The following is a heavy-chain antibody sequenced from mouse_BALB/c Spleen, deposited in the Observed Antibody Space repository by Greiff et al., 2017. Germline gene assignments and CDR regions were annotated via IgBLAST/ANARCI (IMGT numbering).Heavy chain of an antibody. J-gene: IGHJ4*01. CDR3: ARGPYRYDDGGYAMDY. CDR1: GFSLSTSGMG. D-gene: IGHD2-14*01. CDR2: IYWDDDK. V-gene: IGHV8-12*01. Sequence: ESGPGILQPSQTLSLTCSFSGFSLSTSGMGVSWIRQPSGKGLEWLAHIYWDDDKRYNPSLKSRLTISKDTSRTQVFLKITSVDTAATATYYCARGPYRYDDGGYAMDYWGQGTSVTVSS.